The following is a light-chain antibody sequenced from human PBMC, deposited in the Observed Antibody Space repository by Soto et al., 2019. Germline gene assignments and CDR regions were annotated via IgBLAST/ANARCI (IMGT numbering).Light chain of an antibody. V-gene: IGKV1-5*03. CDR3: QHYNEYPWT. Sequence: DTQMTQSPSTLSASVGDRVAITCRASQSISDWLAWYQQKPGKAPKLLIYKASRLQSGVPSRFSGSGSGTEFTLTISGLQAEDFATYYCQHYNEYPWTFGQGTKVEI. CDR1: QSISDW. CDR2: KAS. J-gene: IGKJ1*01.